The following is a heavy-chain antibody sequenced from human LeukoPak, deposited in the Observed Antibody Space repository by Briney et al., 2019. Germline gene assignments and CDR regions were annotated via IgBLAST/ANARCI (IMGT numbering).Heavy chain of an antibody. J-gene: IGHJ4*02. Sequence: GGSLRLSCAASGFSFSDYWMHWVRQLPGKGLVWVSRIHNDEISTAYADSVKGRFTISRDNAKKTLYLQMNSLRAEDTAVYYCVRESYTYGSFWGQGTLVTVSS. CDR2: IHNDEIST. CDR1: GFSFSDYW. CDR3: VRESYTYGSF. V-gene: IGHV3-74*01. D-gene: IGHD5-18*01.